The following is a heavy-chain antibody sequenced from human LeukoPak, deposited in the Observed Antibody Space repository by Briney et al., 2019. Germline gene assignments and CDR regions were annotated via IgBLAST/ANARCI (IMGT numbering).Heavy chain of an antibody. CDR2: IIPIFGTA. CDR3: ARCGGSSGWYEGILPGLTNYYYMDV. Sequence: GASVKVSCKASGGTFSSYAISWVRQAPGQGLEWMGGIIPIFGTANYAQKFQGRVTITADESTSTAYMELSSLRSEDTAVYYCARCGGSSGWYEGILPGLTNYYYMDVWGKGTTVTISS. D-gene: IGHD6-19*01. J-gene: IGHJ6*03. V-gene: IGHV1-69*13. CDR1: GGTFSSYA.